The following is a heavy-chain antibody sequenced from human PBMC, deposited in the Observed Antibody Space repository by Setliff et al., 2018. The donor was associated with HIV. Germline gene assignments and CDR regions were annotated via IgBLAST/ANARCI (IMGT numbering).Heavy chain of an antibody. J-gene: IGHJ4*01. D-gene: IGHD6-19*01. Sequence: SETLSLTCTVSGGSISIINYYWVWTRQPPGKGLEWIGSIYYSGGTYYNPSLKSRVTISVDTSKNQFSLRLSSVTAADTAVYYCAYSTGWYYFDYWGHGTLVTVSS. CDR2: IYYSGGT. CDR3: AYSTGWYYFDY. V-gene: IGHV4-39*07. CDR1: GGSISIINYY.